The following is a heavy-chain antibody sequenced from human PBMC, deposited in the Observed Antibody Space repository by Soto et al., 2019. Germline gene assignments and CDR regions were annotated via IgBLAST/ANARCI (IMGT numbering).Heavy chain of an antibody. CDR1: GYTFTSYA. J-gene: IGHJ4*02. CDR3: ARGYYDFWSGSPLTFDY. Sequence: RASVKVSCKASGYTFTSYAMHWVRQAPGQRLEWMGWINAGNGNTKYSQKFQGRVTITRDTSASTAYMELSSLRSEDTAVYYCARGYYDFWSGSPLTFDYWGQGTLVTV. V-gene: IGHV1-3*01. CDR2: INAGNGNT. D-gene: IGHD3-3*01.